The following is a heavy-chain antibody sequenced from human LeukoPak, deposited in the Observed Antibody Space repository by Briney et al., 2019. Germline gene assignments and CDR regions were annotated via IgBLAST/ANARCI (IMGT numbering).Heavy chain of an antibody. CDR1: GFTFSNYW. Sequence: GGSLRLSCAASGFTFSNYWMHWVCQAPGKGLVWVSCINSDGSSTTYADSVKGRFTISRDNAKNTLYLQMNSLRAEDTAVYYCASGYYMDVWGKGTTVTVSS. J-gene: IGHJ6*03. CDR2: INSDGSST. V-gene: IGHV3-74*01. CDR3: ASGYYMDV.